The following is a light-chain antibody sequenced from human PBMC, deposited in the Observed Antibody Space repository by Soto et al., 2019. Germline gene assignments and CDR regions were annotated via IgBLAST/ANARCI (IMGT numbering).Light chain of an antibody. CDR3: QTWGGGIL. J-gene: IGLJ2*01. CDR1: SGHSSYA. CDR2: LNSDGSH. V-gene: IGLV4-69*01. Sequence: QLVLTQSPSASASLGASVKLTCTLSSGHSSYAIAWHQQQPEKGPRYLMKLNSDGSHSKGDGIPDRFSGSSSGAERYLTISSLQSEDEADYDCQTWGGGILIGGGPKLTVL.